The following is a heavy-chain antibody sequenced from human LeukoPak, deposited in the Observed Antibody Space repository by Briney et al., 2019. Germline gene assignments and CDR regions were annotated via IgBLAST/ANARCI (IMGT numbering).Heavy chain of an antibody. CDR2: ISYDGSNK. CDR1: GFTFSSYA. D-gene: IGHD6-13*01. J-gene: IGHJ4*02. V-gene: IGHV3-30-3*01. CDR3: ARDNLDSSSWYFDY. Sequence: PGGSLRLSCAASGFTFSSYAMHWVRQAPGKGLEWVAVISYDGSNKYYADSVKGRFTISRDNSKNTLYLQMNSLRAEDTAVYYCARDNLDSSSWYFDYWGQGTLVTVSS.